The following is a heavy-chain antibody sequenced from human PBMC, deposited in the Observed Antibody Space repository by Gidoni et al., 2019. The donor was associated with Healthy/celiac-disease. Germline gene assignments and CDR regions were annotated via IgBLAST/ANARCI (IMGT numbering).Heavy chain of an antibody. D-gene: IGHD6-13*01. CDR2: ISSSSSYI. CDR1: GFTFSSYS. CDR3: ARMIAAAGDNWFDP. J-gene: IGHJ5*02. Sequence: EVQLVESGGGLVKPGGSLRLSCAASGFTFSSYSMNWVRQAPGKGLDCVSSISSSSSYIYYADSVKGRFTISRDNAKNSLYLQMNSLRADDTAVYYCARMIAAAGDNWFDPWGQGTLVTVSS. V-gene: IGHV3-21*01.